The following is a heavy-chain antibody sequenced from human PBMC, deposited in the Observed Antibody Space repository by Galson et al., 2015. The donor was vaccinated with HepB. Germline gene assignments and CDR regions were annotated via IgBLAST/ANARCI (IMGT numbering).Heavy chain of an antibody. J-gene: IGHJ3*02. D-gene: IGHD2-15*01. CDR2: ISSSSSYI. V-gene: IGHV3-21*01. CDR1: GFTFSSYS. CDR3: ARGYCSGGSCYSGREDAFDI. Sequence: SLRLSCAASGFTFSSYSMNWVRQAPGKGLEWVSSISSSSSYIYYADSVKGRFTISRDNAKNSLYLQMNSLRAEDTAVYYCARGYCSGGSCYSGREDAFDIWGQGTMVTVSS.